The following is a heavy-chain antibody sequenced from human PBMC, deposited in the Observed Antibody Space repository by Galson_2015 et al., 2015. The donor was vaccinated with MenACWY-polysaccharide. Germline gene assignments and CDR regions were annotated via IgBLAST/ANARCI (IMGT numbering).Heavy chain of an antibody. CDR2: TNGDGRAT. CDR1: GFTFSSYW. J-gene: IGHJ5*02. Sequence: SLRLSCAASGFTFSSYWMHWVRQVPGKGLVWVSRTNGDGRATGYADSVKGRFNISRDNAKNTLYLQMNSLRAEDTAMYYCARAGGKYCSGGNCDFNWFDPWGQGTLVTVSS. D-gene: IGHD2-15*01. CDR3: ARAGGKYCSGGNCDFNWFDP. V-gene: IGHV3-74*01.